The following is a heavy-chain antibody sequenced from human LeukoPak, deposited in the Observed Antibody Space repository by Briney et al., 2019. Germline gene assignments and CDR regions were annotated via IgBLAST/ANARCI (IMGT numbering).Heavy chain of an antibody. CDR2: ISGSGGST. CDR1: GFTFSSYA. D-gene: IGHD3-22*01. J-gene: IGHJ4*02. Sequence: GGSLRLSCAASGFTFSSYAMSWVRQAPGKGLEWDSAISGSGGSTYYADSVKGRFTISRDNSKNTLYLQMNSLRAEDTAVYYCAKGPRTYYYDSSGYYHFDYWGQGTLVTVSS. CDR3: AKGPRTYYYDSSGYYHFDY. V-gene: IGHV3-23*01.